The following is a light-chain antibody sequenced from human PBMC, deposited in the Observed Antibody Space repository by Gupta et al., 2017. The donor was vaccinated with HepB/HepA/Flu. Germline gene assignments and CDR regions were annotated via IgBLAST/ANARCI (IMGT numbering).Light chain of an antibody. CDR3: SSYTVNRSWV. CDR2: DVR. J-gene: IGLJ3*02. Sequence: QSALTQPASVSGSPGQSITISCTGSSSDVGGYEYVSWYQHYPGKAPTLMIYDVRNRPSGVSNRFSGAKSGNTASLTISGLQAEDEADYYCSSYTVNRSWVFGGGTRVTVL. CDR1: SSDVGGYEY. V-gene: IGLV2-14*03.